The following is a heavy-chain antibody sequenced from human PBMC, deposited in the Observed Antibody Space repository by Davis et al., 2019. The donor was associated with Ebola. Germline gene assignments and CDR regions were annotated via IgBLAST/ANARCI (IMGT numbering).Heavy chain of an antibody. CDR1: GLSVSTNY. CDR3: ARGLDCSGGDCTDAFDV. V-gene: IGHV3-53*04. CDR2: LYSGGKT. J-gene: IGHJ3*01. D-gene: IGHD2-15*01. Sequence: GESLKISCAVSGLSVSTNYMSWVRQAPGKGLEWVSVLYSGGKTSYADSVKGRFTISRHNSKNTLFLQMDSLRADDTAIYYCARGLDCSGGDCTDAFDVWGLGTLVTVSA.